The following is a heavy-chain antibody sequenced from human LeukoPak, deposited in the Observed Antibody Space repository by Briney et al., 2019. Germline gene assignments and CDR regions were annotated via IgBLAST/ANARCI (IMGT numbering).Heavy chain of an antibody. J-gene: IGHJ6*02. CDR3: AREAEGSGSPHRYYYGMDV. D-gene: IGHD3-10*01. CDR1: GYTFTTYY. CDR2: IIPIFGTA. Sequence: GASVTVSCKASGYTFTTYYIHWVRQAPGQGLEWMGGIIPIFGTANHAQKFQGRVTITADESTSTAYMELSSLRSEDTAVYYCAREAEGSGSPHRYYYGMDVWGQGTTVTVSS. V-gene: IGHV1-69*13.